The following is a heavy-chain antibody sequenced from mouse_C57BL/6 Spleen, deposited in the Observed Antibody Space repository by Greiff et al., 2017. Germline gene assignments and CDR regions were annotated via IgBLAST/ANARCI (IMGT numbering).Heavy chain of an antibody. D-gene: IGHD4-1*01. Sequence: EVKLMESGGGLVQPGGSLKLSCAASGFTFSDYYMYWVRQTPEKRLEWVAYISNGGGSTYYPDTVKGRFTISRDNAKNTLYLQMSRLKSEDTAMYYCASWDWYFDVWGTGTTVTVSS. CDR3: ASWDWYFDV. CDR2: ISNGGGST. CDR1: GFTFSDYY. J-gene: IGHJ1*03. V-gene: IGHV5-12*01.